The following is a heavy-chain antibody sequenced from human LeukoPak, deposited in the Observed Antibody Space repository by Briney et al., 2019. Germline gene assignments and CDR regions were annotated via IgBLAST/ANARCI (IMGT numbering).Heavy chain of an antibody. CDR2: IYSGGST. CDR3: AKDQAYGSGSFASHYYYMDV. J-gene: IGHJ6*03. V-gene: IGHV3-66*02. CDR1: GFTFSTYN. Sequence: GGSLRLSCAASGFTFSTYNMNWVRQSPGKGLEWVSVIYSGGSTYYADSVKGRFTISRDNSKNTLYLQMNSLRAEDTAVYYCAKDQAYGSGSFASHYYYMDVWGKGTTVTISS. D-gene: IGHD3-10*01.